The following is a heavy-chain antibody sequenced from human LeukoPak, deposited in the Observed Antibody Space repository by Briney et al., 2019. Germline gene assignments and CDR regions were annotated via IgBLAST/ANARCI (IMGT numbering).Heavy chain of an antibody. V-gene: IGHV3-53*01. CDR2: IYSGGST. Sequence: PGGSLRLSCAASGFTVSSHYMSWVRQAPGKGLEWVSVIYSGGSTNYADSVKGRFTISRDNSKNTLYLQMNTLRDEETAVYYCARDPDCSGGTCYFDYWGQGTLVTVSS. CDR3: ARDPDCSGGTCYFDY. J-gene: IGHJ4*02. CDR1: GFTVSSHY. D-gene: IGHD2-15*01.